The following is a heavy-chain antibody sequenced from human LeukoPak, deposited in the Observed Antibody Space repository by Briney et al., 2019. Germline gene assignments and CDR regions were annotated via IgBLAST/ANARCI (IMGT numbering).Heavy chain of an antibody. CDR3: ARDSGTTGEVKFDP. J-gene: IGHJ5*02. V-gene: IGHV4-4*07. D-gene: IGHD3-10*01. CDR2: IYNGGSI. CDR1: GESFSSYY. Sequence: PSETLSLTCIVSGESFSSYYWSWIRQPAGKGLEWIGRIYNGGSITYNPSLKSRVTMSIDPSNNQFSLRLRFVTAADTAVYYCARDSGTTGEVKFDPWGQGTLVTVSS.